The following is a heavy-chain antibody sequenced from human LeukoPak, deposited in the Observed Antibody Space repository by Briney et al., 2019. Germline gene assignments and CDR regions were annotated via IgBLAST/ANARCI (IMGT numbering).Heavy chain of an antibody. Sequence: SETLSLTCTVSGGSIGTYYWSWIRQSPGKGLEWIGYIYVTGTRYNPYLQSRVTISVDKSRNQFFLKMSSVTAADTAVYYCARHIGGGIEDMDVWGKGTKVIVSS. J-gene: IGHJ6*03. CDR1: GGSIGTYY. CDR3: ARHIGGGIEDMDV. V-gene: IGHV4-59*08. CDR2: IYVTGT. D-gene: IGHD3-16*02.